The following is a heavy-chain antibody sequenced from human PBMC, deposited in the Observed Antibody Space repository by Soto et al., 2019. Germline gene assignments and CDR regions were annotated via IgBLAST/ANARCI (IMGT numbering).Heavy chain of an antibody. J-gene: IGHJ4*02. CDR1: RFTCSGYP. V-gene: IGHV3-30*03. D-gene: IGHD2-15*01. CDR3: THVVIVAASWPDDI. Sequence: SGRSLRLPCVASRFTCSGYPILCVRQVQGKVLEWVSVFSFDGNKKFYEDSVKGRFTISRDNSKNFFFQQMNILRSEDTAVYSLTHVVIVAASWPDDIWDQRSTGTVCS. CDR2: FSFDGNKK.